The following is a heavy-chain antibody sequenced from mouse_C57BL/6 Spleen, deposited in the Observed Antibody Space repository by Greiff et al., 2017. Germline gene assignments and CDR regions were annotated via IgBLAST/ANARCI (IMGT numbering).Heavy chain of an antibody. J-gene: IGHJ4*01. CDR1: GYTFTSYW. CDR2: IDPSDSET. CDR3: ARYDTTGYAMDY. D-gene: IGHD1-1*01. Sequence: QVQLQQPGAELVRPGSSVKLSCKASGYTFTSYWMHWVKQRPIQGLEWIGNIDPSDSETHYNQKFKDKDTLTVDKSSSTAYMQLSSLTSEDSAVYYCARYDTTGYAMDYWGQGTSVTVSS. V-gene: IGHV1-52*01.